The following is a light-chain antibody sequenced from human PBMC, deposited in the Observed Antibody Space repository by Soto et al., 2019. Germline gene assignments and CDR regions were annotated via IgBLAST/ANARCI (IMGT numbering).Light chain of an antibody. CDR1: KSISSW. CDR2: KAS. CDR3: QQYNSYPLT. J-gene: IGKJ4*01. V-gene: IGKV1-5*03. Sequence: DIQMTQSPSTLSASVGDRVTITCRASKSISSWLAWYQQKPVKAPKLLIYKASSLESGVPLRFSGSRSGTEFTLTISSLQPDDFATYYCQQYNSYPLTFGGGTKVEIK.